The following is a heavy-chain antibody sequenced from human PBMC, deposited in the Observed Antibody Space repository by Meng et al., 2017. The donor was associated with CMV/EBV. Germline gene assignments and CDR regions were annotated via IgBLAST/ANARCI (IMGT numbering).Heavy chain of an antibody. V-gene: IGHV3-48*04. D-gene: IGHD3-3*01. CDR3: ARGSWDYDFWSGQNGDY. CDR2: ISSSSSTI. J-gene: IGHJ4*02. CDR1: GFTFSSYS. Sequence: GKSLKISCAASGFTFSSYSMNWVRQAPGKGLEWVSYISSSSSTIYYADSVKGRFTISRDNAKNSLYLQMNSLRAEDTAVYYCARGSWDYDFWSGQNGDYWGQGTLVTVSS.